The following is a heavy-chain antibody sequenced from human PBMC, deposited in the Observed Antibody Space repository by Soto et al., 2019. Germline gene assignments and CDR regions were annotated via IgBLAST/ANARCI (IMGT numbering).Heavy chain of an antibody. CDR1: GYTFNNYH. D-gene: IGHD6-19*01. CDR2: INPNGGST. Sequence: QVQVVQSGAEVKKPGASVKVSCKTSGYTFNNYHVHWVRQAPGQGLEWMGAINPNGGSTTYAQHLQGRVTMTSDSSTSTVYMEMGSLRSDDSAVYYCALPKNTLGWYNFWGQGTLVTVS. CDR3: ALPKNTLGWYNF. J-gene: IGHJ4*02. V-gene: IGHV1-46*02.